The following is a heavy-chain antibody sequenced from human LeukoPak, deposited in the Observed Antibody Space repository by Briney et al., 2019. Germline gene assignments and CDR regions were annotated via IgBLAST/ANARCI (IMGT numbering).Heavy chain of an antibody. CDR3: AREGITATADY. CDR2: IKQDGSEK. Sequence: PGGSLRLSCAASGFTFSSYWMSWVRQAPGKGLEWVANIKQDGSEKYYVDSVKGRFTISRDNAKNSVYLQLNSLRAEDTAVYYCAREGITATADYWGQGTLVTVSS. D-gene: IGHD6-13*01. J-gene: IGHJ4*02. V-gene: IGHV3-7*01. CDR1: GFTFSSYW.